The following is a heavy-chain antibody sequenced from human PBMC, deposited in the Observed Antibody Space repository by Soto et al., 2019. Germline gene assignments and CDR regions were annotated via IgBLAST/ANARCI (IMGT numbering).Heavy chain of an antibody. Sequence: QLQLQESGPGLVKPSETLSLTCTVSGGSISSSSYYWGWIRQPPGKGLEWIGSIYYSGSTYYNPSLKSRVPISVDTSKTQCSLKLSSVTAADTAVYYCATDSTGIVGARSQDYWGQGTLVTVSS. J-gene: IGHJ4*02. D-gene: IGHD1-26*01. CDR3: ATDSTGIVGARSQDY. V-gene: IGHV4-39*01. CDR2: IYYSGST. CDR1: GGSISSSSYY.